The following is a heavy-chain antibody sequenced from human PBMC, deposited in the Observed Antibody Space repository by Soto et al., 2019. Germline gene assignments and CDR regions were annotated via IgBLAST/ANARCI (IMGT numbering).Heavy chain of an antibody. Sequence: PGGSLRLSCAASGFTFSSYTMKWFRQAPGKGLEWVSSISSGSSYIYYADSVRGRFTISRDNAKNSLFLQVNSLRAEDTAVYYCARVINQQVVGTGDYWGQGTLVTVSS. CDR1: GFTFSSYT. D-gene: IGHD6-13*01. J-gene: IGHJ4*02. CDR2: ISSGSSYI. V-gene: IGHV3-21*01. CDR3: ARVINQQVVGTGDY.